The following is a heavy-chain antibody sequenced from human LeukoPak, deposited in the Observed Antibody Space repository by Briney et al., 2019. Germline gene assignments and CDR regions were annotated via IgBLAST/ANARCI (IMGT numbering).Heavy chain of an antibody. D-gene: IGHD6-13*01. J-gene: IGHJ4*02. Sequence: SETLSLTCTVSGGSISSSSYYWGWIRQPPGKGLEWIGSIYYSVSTYYNPSLKSRVTISVDTSKNQFSLKLSSVTAADTAVYYCGVVQLAHFDYWGQGTLVTVSS. V-gene: IGHV4-39*01. CDR1: GGSISSSSYY. CDR3: GVVQLAHFDY. CDR2: IYYSVST.